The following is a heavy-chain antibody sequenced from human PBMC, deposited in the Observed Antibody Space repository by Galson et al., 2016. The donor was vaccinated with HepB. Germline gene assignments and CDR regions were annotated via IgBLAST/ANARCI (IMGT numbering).Heavy chain of an antibody. J-gene: IGHJ4*02. CDR3: ARDRSSLFGGIIVPREFDS. CDR2: INPSAGTT. Sequence: SVKVSCKASGYTFTNYCIHWVRQAPGQGLEWMGIINPSAGTTDYAQNFQGRVTMTRDTSTRTVYLELSSLRSEDTAVYFCARDRSSLFGGIIVPREFDSWGQGTLVTVSS. D-gene: IGHD3-3*01. CDR1: GYTFTNYC. V-gene: IGHV1-46*01.